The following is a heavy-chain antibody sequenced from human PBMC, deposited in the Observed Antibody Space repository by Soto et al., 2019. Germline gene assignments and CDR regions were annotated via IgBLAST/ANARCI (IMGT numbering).Heavy chain of an antibody. V-gene: IGHV3-11*01. J-gene: IGHJ2*01. D-gene: IGHD5-12*01. Sequence: APGKGLEWVSYISSSGSTIYYADSVKGRFTISRDNAKNSLYLQMNSLRAEDTAVYYCARVALDSGYDPVWYFDLWGRGTLVTVSS. CDR2: ISSSGSTI. CDR3: ARVALDSGYDPVWYFDL.